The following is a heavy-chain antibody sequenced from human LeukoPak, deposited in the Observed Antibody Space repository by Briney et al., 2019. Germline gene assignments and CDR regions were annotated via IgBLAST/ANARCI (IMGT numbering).Heavy chain of an antibody. Sequence: ASVKVSCKASGYSLTDLYIHWVRQAPGQGVGGVGWINPNSGTTLYAQRVQGRVTMDRETTINTAYLDFSSLRFDDTAVYYCARGFRGELPKWAYSGHGTLVTVSS. D-gene: IGHD1-26*01. J-gene: IGHJ4*01. CDR2: INPNSGTT. CDR1: GYSLTDLY. CDR3: ARGFRGELPKWAY. V-gene: IGHV1-2*02.